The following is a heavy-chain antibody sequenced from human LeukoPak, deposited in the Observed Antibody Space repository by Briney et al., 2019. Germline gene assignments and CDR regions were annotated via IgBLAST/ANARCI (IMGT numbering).Heavy chain of an antibody. CDR1: GFTFSTSA. CDR3: VKDGPGVYDY. J-gene: IGHJ4*02. CDR2: INSNAGST. D-gene: IGHD1-14*01. Sequence: GGSLRLSCSASGFTFSTSAMHWVRQAPGKGLEYVSSINSNAGSTYQADSVKGRFTISRDNSTNTLYLQMSSLRDEDTAVYYCVKDGPGVYDYWGQGTLVTVSS. V-gene: IGHV3-64D*08.